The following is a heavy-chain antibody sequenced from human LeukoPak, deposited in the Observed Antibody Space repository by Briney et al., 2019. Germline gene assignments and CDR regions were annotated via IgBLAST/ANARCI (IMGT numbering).Heavy chain of an antibody. D-gene: IGHD3-22*01. CDR1: GFTFDDYA. CDR3: AKDWSYDSSGYYDY. CDR2: ISWNSGSI. Sequence: PGRSLRLSCAASGFTFDDYAMHWVRQAPGKGLEWVSGISWNSGSIGYADSVKGRFTISRDNAKNSLHLQMNSLRAEDMALYYCAKDWSYDSSGYYDYWGQGTLVTVSS. V-gene: IGHV3-9*03. J-gene: IGHJ4*02.